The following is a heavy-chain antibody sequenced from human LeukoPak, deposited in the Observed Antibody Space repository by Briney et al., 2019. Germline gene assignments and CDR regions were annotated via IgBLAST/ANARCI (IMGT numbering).Heavy chain of an antibody. CDR3: AKKAQYNGNYPLDY. CDR2: ISADGANT. J-gene: IGHJ4*02. V-gene: IGHV3-23*01. D-gene: IGHD1-26*01. Sequence: GGSLRLSCVGSGFTFSSHAISWVRQAPGKGPEWVSVISADGANTYYADSVKGRFTIFRDNSKNTLYLQMNSLRAEDTALYFCAKKAQYNGNYPLDYWGQGTLVTVSS. CDR1: GFTFSSHA.